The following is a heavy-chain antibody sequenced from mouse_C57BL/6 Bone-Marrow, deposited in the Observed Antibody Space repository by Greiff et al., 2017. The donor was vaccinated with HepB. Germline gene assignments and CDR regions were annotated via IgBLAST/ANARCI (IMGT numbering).Heavy chain of an antibody. D-gene: IGHD2-4*01. J-gene: IGHJ2*01. Sequence: EVQLQQSGPELVKPGASVRISCKASGYTFTDYYMNWVKQSHGKSLEWIGDINPNNGGTSYNQKFKGKATLTVDKSSSTAYMELRSLTSEDSAVYYCARDYYDSYWGQGTTLTVSS. CDR3: ARDYYDSY. CDR1: GYTFTDYY. CDR2: INPNNGGT. V-gene: IGHV1-26*01.